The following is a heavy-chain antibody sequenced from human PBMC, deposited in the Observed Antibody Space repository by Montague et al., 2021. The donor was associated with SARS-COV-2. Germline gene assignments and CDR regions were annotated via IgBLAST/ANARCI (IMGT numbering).Heavy chain of an antibody. Sequence: SETLSLTCAVYGGSFSGNYWSWIRQPPGKGLEWIGEINHYGSTNYNPSLKSQVTMSVDTSKNQFSLKLSSVTAADTAVYYCARGVPVTTLVYCFGMDVWGQGTTVTVSS. J-gene: IGHJ6*02. D-gene: IGHD4-11*01. CDR2: INHYGST. CDR1: GGSFSGNY. CDR3: ARGVPVTTLVYCFGMDV. V-gene: IGHV4-34*01.